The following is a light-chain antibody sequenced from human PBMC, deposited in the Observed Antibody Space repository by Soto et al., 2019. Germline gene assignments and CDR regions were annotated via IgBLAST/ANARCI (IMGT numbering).Light chain of an antibody. Sequence: DIQMTQSPSTLSASVGGRVTITCRASQSIKTWLAWYQQKPGKAPQLLIYKASSLETGVTSRFSGSGSRTEFTPTSSSLQHDYSATYYCQQYSTSPWAFGQGTKVEI. V-gene: IGKV1-5*03. CDR3: QQYSTSPWA. J-gene: IGKJ1*01. CDR1: QSIKTW. CDR2: KAS.